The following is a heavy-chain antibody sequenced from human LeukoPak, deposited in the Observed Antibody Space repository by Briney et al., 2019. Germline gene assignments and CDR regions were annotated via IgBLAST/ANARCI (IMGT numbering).Heavy chain of an antibody. D-gene: IGHD3-10*01. CDR3: ARGVYYGSGNFDY. CDR1: GGSISSYY. J-gene: IGHJ4*02. CDR2: IYTSGST. V-gene: IGHV4-4*09. Sequence: SETLSLTCTVSGGSISSYYWSWIRQPPGKGLEWIGYIYTSGSTNYNPSLKSRGTISVDTSKNQFSLKMSSVTAADTAVYYCARGVYYGSGNFDYWGQGTLVTVSS.